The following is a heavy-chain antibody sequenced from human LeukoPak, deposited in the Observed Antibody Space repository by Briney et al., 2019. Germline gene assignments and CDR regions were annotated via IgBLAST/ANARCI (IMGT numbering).Heavy chain of an antibody. CDR3: ASFSTLYSSSWSY. CDR2: IYHSGST. D-gene: IGHD6-13*01. V-gene: IGHV4-4*02. Sequence: SGTLSLTCAVSGGSISSSNWWSWVRQPPGKGLEWIGEIYHSGSTNYNPSLKSRVTISVDNSKNQFTLKLSSVTAADTAVYFCASFSTLYSSSWSYWGQGTLVTVSS. CDR1: GGSISSSNW. J-gene: IGHJ4*02.